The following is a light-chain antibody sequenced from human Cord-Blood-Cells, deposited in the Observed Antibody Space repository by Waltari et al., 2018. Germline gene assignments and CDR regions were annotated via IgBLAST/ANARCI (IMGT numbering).Light chain of an antibody. Sequence: EIVLTQSPGTLSFSPGERATLSCRASQSVSSSYLAWYQQKPGQAPRLLIYGASSRATGIPDRFSGSGSGTDFTITISRLETEDFAVYYCQQYGSSPRTFGQGTKVEIK. CDR3: QQYGSSPRT. CDR1: QSVSSSY. J-gene: IGKJ1*01. V-gene: IGKV3-20*01. CDR2: GAS.